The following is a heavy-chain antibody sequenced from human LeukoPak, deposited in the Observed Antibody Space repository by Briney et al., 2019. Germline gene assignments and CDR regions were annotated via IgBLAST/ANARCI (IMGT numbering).Heavy chain of an antibody. D-gene: IGHD3-22*01. V-gene: IGHV3-23*01. CDR1: GFTFRNYA. Sequence: GGSLRLSCAASGFTFRNYAMSWVRQAPGKGLEWVPAISGSGGSTYYADSVKGRFTISRDNSKNTLYLEMNSLRAEDTAVYYCVKELDSSGYFDFWGQGTLVTVSS. J-gene: IGHJ4*02. CDR3: VKELDSSGYFDF. CDR2: ISGSGGST.